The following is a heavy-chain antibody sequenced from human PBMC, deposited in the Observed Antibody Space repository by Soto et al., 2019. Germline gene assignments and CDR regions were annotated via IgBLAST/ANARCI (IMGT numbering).Heavy chain of an antibody. Sequence: GGSLRLSCAASGFTFSDYAFHWVRQAPDKGLDWVTVISYDGSNKYYADSVKGRFTISRDNSKNTLYLQMNSLRAEDTAVYYCAKDSGSSFSKFDYWGQGTLVTVSS. CDR2: ISYDGSNK. J-gene: IGHJ4*02. V-gene: IGHV3-30*04. CDR3: AKDSGSSFSKFDY. CDR1: GFTFSDYA. D-gene: IGHD1-26*01.